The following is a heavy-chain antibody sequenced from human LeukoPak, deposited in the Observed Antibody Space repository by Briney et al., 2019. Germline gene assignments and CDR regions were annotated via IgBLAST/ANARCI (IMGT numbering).Heavy chain of an antibody. CDR1: GFTFSRHG. CDR2: ISNDGSRK. CDR3: VKSGGYATAIRYFDL. V-gene: IGHV3-30*18. D-gene: IGHD2-21*02. Sequence: QPGRSLRLSCAPSGFTFSRHGMHWVRQAPGKGLEWVAIISNDGSRKYYAHSVEGRFTISRDNSKNTLYLQMDSLRTEDTALYYCVKSGGYATAIRYFDLWGRGTLVTVSS. J-gene: IGHJ2*01.